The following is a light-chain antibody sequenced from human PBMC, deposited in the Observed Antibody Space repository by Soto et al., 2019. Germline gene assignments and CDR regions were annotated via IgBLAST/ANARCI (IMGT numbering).Light chain of an antibody. V-gene: IGKV3-20*01. CDR1: QSISNDF. CDR3: QQYGSSPPRT. J-gene: IGKJ1*01. CDR2: GAS. Sequence: EIVLTQSPGFLSLSPGERATLSCRASQSISNDFLAWYQQKPGQTPRLLIYGASTRATDGPHTFSGGGCGATFTLSTSRLEPEDFAVYYCQQYGSSPPRTFGQGTKVEMK.